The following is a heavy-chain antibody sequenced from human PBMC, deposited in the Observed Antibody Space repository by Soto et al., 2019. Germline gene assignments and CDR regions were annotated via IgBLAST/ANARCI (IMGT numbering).Heavy chain of an antibody. Sequence: GGSLRLSCAASGFTFSSYAMSWVRQAPGKGLEWVSAISGSGGSTYYADSVKGRFTISRDNSKNTLYLQMNSLRAEDTAVYYCAKAYPKGMATIYRLFDYWGQGTLVTVSS. V-gene: IGHV3-23*01. CDR2: ISGSGGST. J-gene: IGHJ4*02. CDR1: GFTFSSYA. CDR3: AKAYPKGMATIYRLFDY. D-gene: IGHD5-12*01.